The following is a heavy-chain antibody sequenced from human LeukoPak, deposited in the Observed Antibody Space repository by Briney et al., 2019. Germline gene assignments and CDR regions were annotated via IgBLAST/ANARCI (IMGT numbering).Heavy chain of an antibody. CDR2: ISAYNGNT. D-gene: IGHD2-2*01. CDR3: ARDLGDIVVVPSAFTLP. Sequence: ASVKVSCKAYGYTFTSYGIRWVRQAPGQGLEWMEWISAYNGNTNYAQKLQGRVTMTTDTSTSTAYMELRSLRSDDSAVYYCARDLGDIVVVPSAFTLPWGQGTLVTVSS. V-gene: IGHV1-18*01. CDR1: GYTFTSYG. J-gene: IGHJ5*02.